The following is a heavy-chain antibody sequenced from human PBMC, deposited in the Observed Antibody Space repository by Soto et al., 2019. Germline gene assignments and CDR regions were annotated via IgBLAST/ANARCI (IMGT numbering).Heavy chain of an antibody. J-gene: IGHJ4*02. CDR3: AIIGSGDYSDFDY. D-gene: IGHD4-4*01. Sequence: GASVKVSCKGLGYTFTSYGISWVRQAPGQGLEWMGWIRPNDGHTNYAQKFQDRVTMTRDTSTTTAYMDLRSLGSDDTAVYYCAIIGSGDYSDFDYWGQGTLVTVSS. CDR2: IRPNDGHT. CDR1: GYTFTSYG. V-gene: IGHV1-18*01.